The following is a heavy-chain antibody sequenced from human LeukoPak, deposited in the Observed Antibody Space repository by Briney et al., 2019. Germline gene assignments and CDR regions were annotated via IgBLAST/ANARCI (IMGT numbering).Heavy chain of an antibody. D-gene: IGHD2-21*02. V-gene: IGHV3-48*04. CDR3: AREDVGDPYPYYYGMDV. J-gene: IGHJ6*02. CDR1: GFTFSSYS. CDR2: ISSSSSTI. Sequence: GGSLRLSCAASGFTFSSYSMNWVRQAPGKGLGWVSYISSSSSTIYYADSVKGRFTISRDNAKNSLYLQINSLRAEDTAVYYCAREDVGDPYPYYYGMDVWGQGTTVTVSS.